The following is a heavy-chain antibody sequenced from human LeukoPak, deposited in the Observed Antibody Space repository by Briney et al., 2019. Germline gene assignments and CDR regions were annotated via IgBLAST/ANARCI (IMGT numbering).Heavy chain of an antibody. Sequence: ASETLSLTCAVYGGSFSGYYWSWIRQPPGKGLEWIEEINHSGSTNYNPSLKSRVTISVDTSKNQFSLKLSSVTAADTAVYYCARGSRWLRLHYWGQGTLVTVSS. J-gene: IGHJ4*02. V-gene: IGHV4-34*01. CDR3: ARGSRWLRLHY. CDR1: GGSFSGYY. CDR2: INHSGST. D-gene: IGHD5-12*01.